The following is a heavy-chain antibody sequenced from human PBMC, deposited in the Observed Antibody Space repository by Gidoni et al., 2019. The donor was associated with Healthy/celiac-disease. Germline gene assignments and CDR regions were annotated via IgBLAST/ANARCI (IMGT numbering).Heavy chain of an antibody. Sequence: QAPGQGLEWMGGIIPIFGTANYAQKFQGRVTITADESTSTAYMELSSLRSEDTAVYYCARDRISSGQKRGVVGWRYYYYGMDVWGQGTTVTVSS. D-gene: IGHD3-10*01. V-gene: IGHV1-69*01. CDR3: ARDRISSGQKRGVVGWRYYYYGMDV. J-gene: IGHJ6*02. CDR2: IIPIFGTA.